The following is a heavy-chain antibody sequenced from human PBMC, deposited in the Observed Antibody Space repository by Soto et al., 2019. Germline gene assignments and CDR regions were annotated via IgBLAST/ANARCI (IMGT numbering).Heavy chain of an antibody. Sequence: SETLSLTCTVSGGSISSYYWSWIRQPPGKGLEWIGYIYYSGSTNYNPSLKSRVTISVDTSKNQFSLKLSSVTAADTAMYYCARHYHRLEPNRYYYYYYMDVWGKGTKVTVSS. CDR1: GGSISSYY. D-gene: IGHD1-1*01. J-gene: IGHJ6*03. CDR3: ARHYHRLEPNRYYYYYYMDV. V-gene: IGHV4-59*08. CDR2: IYYSGST.